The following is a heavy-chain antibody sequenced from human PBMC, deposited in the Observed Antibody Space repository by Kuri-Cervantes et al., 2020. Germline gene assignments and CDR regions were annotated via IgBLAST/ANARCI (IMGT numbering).Heavy chain of an antibody. CDR2: IYHSGST. Sequence: SQTLSLTCAVSGYSISSGYYWGWIRQPPVKGLEWIGNIYHSGSTYYNPSLKSRVTISVDTAKNQFSLKLSSVTAADTAVYYCSRFVTTVADWGQGTLVTVSS. V-gene: IGHV4-38-2*01. CDR3: SRFVTTVAD. CDR1: GYSISSGYY. D-gene: IGHD4-23*01. J-gene: IGHJ1*01.